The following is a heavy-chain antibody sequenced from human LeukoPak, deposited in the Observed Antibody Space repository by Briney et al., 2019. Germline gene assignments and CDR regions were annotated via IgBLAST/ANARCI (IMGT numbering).Heavy chain of an antibody. J-gene: IGHJ4*02. Sequence: LRLSCAASGFTFSSYSMNWVRQPPGKGLEWIGNIYDSGSTYYNASLQSRVTISIDTSKNQFSLRLSSVTAADTAMYYCAKSGGYGLIDYWGQGTLVTVSS. CDR3: AKSGGYGLIDY. D-gene: IGHD1-26*01. V-gene: IGHV4-59*04. CDR2: IYDSGST. CDR1: GFTFSSYS.